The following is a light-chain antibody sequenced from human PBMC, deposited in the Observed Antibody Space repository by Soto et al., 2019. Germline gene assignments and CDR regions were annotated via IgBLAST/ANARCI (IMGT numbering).Light chain of an antibody. CDR3: HQYGSSPST. CDR1: QSVSSTY. Sequence: EIVLTQSPATLSLSPGERATLSCGASQSVSSTYLAWYQQKPGLAPRILIYGASNRAPGIPDRFSGSGSGTDFTLTISRLEPEDFAVYYCHQYGSSPSTFGQGTKVEIK. CDR2: GAS. V-gene: IGKV3D-20*01. J-gene: IGKJ1*01.